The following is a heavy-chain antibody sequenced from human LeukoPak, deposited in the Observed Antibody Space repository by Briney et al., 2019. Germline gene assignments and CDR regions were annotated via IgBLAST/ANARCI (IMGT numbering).Heavy chain of an antibody. V-gene: IGHV1-2*02. D-gene: IGHD6-13*01. J-gene: IGHJ1*01. CDR2: INPNSGGT. Sequence: ASVRLSCKASGYTFTGYYMHWVRQAPGQGLEWMGWINPNSGGTNYAQKFQGRVTMTRDTSTSTVYMGLSSLRSEDTAVYYCAREEYDAAAGTKYFQHWGLGTLATASS. CDR3: AREEYDAAAGTKYFQH. CDR1: GYTFTGYY.